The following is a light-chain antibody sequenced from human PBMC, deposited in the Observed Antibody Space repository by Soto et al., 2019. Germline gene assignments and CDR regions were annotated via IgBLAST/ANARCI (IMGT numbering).Light chain of an antibody. Sequence: EIVLTQSPGTLSLSPGERATLSCRASQSVSSTYLAWYQQKPGQAPRLLIYAASSRATGIPDRFSGSGSGTDFTLTISRLEPEDFAVSYCQQYESSPTTFGGGTKVEIK. CDR1: QSVSSTY. CDR3: QQYESSPTT. J-gene: IGKJ4*01. V-gene: IGKV3-20*01. CDR2: AAS.